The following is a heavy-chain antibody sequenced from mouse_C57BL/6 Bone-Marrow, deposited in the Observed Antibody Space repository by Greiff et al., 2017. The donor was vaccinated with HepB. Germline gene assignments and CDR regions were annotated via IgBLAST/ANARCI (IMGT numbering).Heavy chain of an antibody. Sequence: QVQLKESGPGLVAPSQSLSLTCPVSGFSLTSYGVDWVRQPPGKGLEWLGVIWGGGSTNYNSALMSRLSISKENAKSQVFLKMNSLQTDDTAMYYCAKRRGNSYYYAMDYWGQGTSVTVSS. V-gene: IGHV2-9*01. CDR2: IWGGGST. CDR3: AKRRGNSYYYAMDY. CDR1: GFSLTSYG. J-gene: IGHJ4*01. D-gene: IGHD2-1*01.